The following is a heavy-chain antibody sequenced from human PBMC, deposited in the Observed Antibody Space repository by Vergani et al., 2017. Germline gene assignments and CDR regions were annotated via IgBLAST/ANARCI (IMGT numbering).Heavy chain of an antibody. Sequence: QVQLVQSGAEVKKPGSSVKVSCKASGGTFSSYAISWVRQAPGQGLEWMGGIIPIFGTANYAQKFQGRVTITADESTSTAYMELSSLRSEDTAVYYCARESPTYYDYVWGSYRYEFDYWGQGTLVTVSS. CDR1: GGTFSSYA. CDR3: ARESPTYYDYVWGSYRYEFDY. V-gene: IGHV1-69*01. J-gene: IGHJ4*02. CDR2: IIPIFGTA. D-gene: IGHD3-16*02.